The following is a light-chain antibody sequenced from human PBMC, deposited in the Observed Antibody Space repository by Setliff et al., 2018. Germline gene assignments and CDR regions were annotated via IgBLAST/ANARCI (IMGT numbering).Light chain of an antibody. V-gene: IGLV2-11*01. J-gene: IGLJ2*01. CDR2: DVS. CDR3: CSYAGSYLYVV. Sequence: QSALTQPRSVSGSPGQSVTISCTGTSSDVGGYNYVSWYQQHPGKAPKLMIYDVSKRPSGVPDRFSGSKSGNTASLTISGLQAEDEADYYYCSYAGSYLYVVFGGGTKVTVL. CDR1: SSDVGGYNY.